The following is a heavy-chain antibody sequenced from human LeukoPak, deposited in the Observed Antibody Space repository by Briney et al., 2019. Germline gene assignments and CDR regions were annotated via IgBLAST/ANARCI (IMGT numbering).Heavy chain of an antibody. CDR2: LSGSGGST. Sequence: GGSLRLSCVASGFIFSRYVMSWVRQAPGKGLEWVSTLSGSGGSTYYADSVKGRFTISRDNSKNTLYLQMNSLRAEDTAVYYCAKVVGSAGYWGQGTLVTVSS. J-gene: IGHJ4*02. D-gene: IGHD2-2*01. CDR1: GFIFSRYV. CDR3: AKVVGSAGY. V-gene: IGHV3-23*01.